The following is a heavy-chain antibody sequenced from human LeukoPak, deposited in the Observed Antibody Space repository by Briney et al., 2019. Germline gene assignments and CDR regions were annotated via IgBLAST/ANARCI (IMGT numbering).Heavy chain of an antibody. CDR3: ARDINGEDIVATTGY. J-gene: IGHJ4*02. CDR2: INPNSGGT. Sequence: ASVKVSCKASGYTFTGYYMHWVRQAPGQGLEWMGWINPNSGGTNYAQKFQGRVTMTTDTSTSTAYMELRSLRSDDTAVYYCARDINGEDIVATTGYWGQGTLVTVSS. CDR1: GYTFTGYY. D-gene: IGHD5-12*01. V-gene: IGHV1-2*02.